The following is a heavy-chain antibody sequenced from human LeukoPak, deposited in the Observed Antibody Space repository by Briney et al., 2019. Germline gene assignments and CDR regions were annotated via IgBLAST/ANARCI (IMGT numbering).Heavy chain of an antibody. CDR3: ARGLGPGNWFDP. D-gene: IGHD3-10*01. Sequence: PSETLSLTCTVSGGSISRYYWSWVRQSPGKGLEWIGYIYYSGSANYNPSLKSRVTISVDTSKNQFSLKLSSVTAADTAMFYCARGLGPGNWFDPWGQGTLVTVSS. CDR1: GGSISRYY. J-gene: IGHJ5*02. V-gene: IGHV4-59*08. CDR2: IYYSGSA.